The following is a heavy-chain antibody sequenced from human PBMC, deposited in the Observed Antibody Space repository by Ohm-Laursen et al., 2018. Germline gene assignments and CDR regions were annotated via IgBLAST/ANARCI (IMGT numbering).Heavy chain of an antibody. Sequence: GSLRLSCAASGFTFNDYYMSWIRQAPGKGLEWVSYISSSGSTIYYADSVKGRFTISRDNAKNSLYLQMNSLRAEDTAVYYCARHSGDVDAFDIWGQGTMVTVSS. V-gene: IGHV3-11*01. CDR3: ARHSGDVDAFDI. D-gene: IGHD3-10*01. CDR1: GFTFNDYY. J-gene: IGHJ3*02. CDR2: ISSSGSTI.